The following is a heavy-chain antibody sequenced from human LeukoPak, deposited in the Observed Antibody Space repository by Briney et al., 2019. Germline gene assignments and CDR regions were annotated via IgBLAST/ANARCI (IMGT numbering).Heavy chain of an antibody. D-gene: IGHD2-15*01. CDR3: ARVMGCSGGSCYYGSFDY. J-gene: IGHJ4*02. CDR2: IYSGGST. CDR1: GFTVSSNY. Sequence: GRSLRLSCAASGFTVSSNYMSWVRQAPGKGLEWVSVIYSGGSTYYADSVKGRFTISRDNSKNTLYLQMNSLRAEDTAVYYCARVMGCSGGSCYYGSFDYWGQGTLVTVSS. V-gene: IGHV3-53*01.